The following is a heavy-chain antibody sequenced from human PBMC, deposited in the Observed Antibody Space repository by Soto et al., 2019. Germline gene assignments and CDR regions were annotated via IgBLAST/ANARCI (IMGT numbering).Heavy chain of an antibody. V-gene: IGHV4-59*01. CDR2: IYYGGST. J-gene: IGHJ4*02. CDR1: GGSISSYY. Sequence: SETLSLTCTVSGGSISSYYWSWIRQPPGKGLEWIGYIYYGGSTNYNPSFKSRVTISVYTSKNQFSLKLSSVTAVDTAVYYCARARVEMAFDYWGQGTLVTVSS. CDR3: ARARVEMAFDY.